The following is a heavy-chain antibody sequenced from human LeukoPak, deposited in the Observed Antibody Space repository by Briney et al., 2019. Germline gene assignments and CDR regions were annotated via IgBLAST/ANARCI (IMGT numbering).Heavy chain of an antibody. D-gene: IGHD1-26*01. CDR3: ASHLGGGSYHYGRWSDY. Sequence: NPSETLSLTCTVSGGSISSSTDYWGWIRQPPGKGLEWIANIYYSGSTYYNPSLKSRVTISVDTSKNQFSWKLSSVTAADTAVYYCASHLGGGSYHYGRWSDYWGQGTLVTVSS. CDR2: IYYSGST. CDR1: GGSISSSTDY. V-gene: IGHV4-39*01. J-gene: IGHJ4*02.